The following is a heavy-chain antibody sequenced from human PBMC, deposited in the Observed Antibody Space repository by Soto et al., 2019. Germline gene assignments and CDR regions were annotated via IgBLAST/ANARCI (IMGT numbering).Heavy chain of an antibody. CDR3: ARDSRSTVTMFDY. J-gene: IGHJ4*02. CDR1: GGSISSYY. D-gene: IGHD4-17*01. CDR2: IYYSGST. Sequence: GGSISSYYWSWIRQPPGKGLEWIGYIYYSGSTNYNPSLKSRVTISVDTSKNQFSLKLSSVTAADTAVYYCARDSRSTVTMFDYWGQGTLVTVSS. V-gene: IGHV4-59*01.